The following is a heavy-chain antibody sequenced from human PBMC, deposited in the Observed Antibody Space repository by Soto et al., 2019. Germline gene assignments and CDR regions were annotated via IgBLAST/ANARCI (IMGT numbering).Heavy chain of an antibody. CDR3: ARDLGTRYYDFWSGYTH. D-gene: IGHD3-3*01. CDR1: GYTFTSYG. V-gene: IGHV1-18*01. CDR2: ISAYNGNT. J-gene: IGHJ4*02. Sequence: ASVKVSCKASGYTFTSYGISWVRQAPGQGLEWMGWISAYNGNTNYAQKLQGRVTMTTDASTSTAYMELRSLRSDDTAVYYCARDLGTRYYDFWSGYTHWGQGTLVTVYS.